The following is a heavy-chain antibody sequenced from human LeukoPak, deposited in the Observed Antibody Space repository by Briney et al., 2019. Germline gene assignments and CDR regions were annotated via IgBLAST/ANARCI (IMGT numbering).Heavy chain of an antibody. D-gene: IGHD3-3*01. CDR3: TQGGVGAHSI. J-gene: IGHJ4*02. V-gene: IGHV3-23*01. CDR2: ISADGVST. CDR1: GFTFNIYA. Sequence: PGGSLRLSCAASGFTFNIYAMSWVRQAPGNGLEWVSTISADGVSTYYADSVKGRFTISRDNSKNTVYLQTNSLRAEDTAVYYCTQGGVGAHSIWGQGTLVTVSS.